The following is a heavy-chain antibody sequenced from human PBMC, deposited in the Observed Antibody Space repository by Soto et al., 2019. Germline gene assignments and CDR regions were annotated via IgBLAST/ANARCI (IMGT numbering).Heavy chain of an antibody. CDR1: GFSFSSYA. CDR2: ISMSSNYI. Sequence: EVQLVESGGGLVKPGGSLRLSCVASGFSFSSYAMNWVRQAPGKGLEWVSSISMSSNYIYYADSVKGRFTIARDDAKNSLYLQMNSLTTEDTAVYYCARPLLGTGTCTTNRCYDAGYSGQGSLVTVSS. V-gene: IGHV3-21*01. D-gene: IGHD2-2*01. J-gene: IGHJ4*02. CDR3: ARPLLGTGTCTTNRCYDAGY.